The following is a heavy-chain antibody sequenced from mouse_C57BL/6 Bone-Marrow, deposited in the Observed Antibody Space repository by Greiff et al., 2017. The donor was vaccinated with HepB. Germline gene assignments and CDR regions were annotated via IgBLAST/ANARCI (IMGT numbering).Heavy chain of an antibody. CDR3: AREEYYGSSAY. J-gene: IGHJ3*01. V-gene: IGHV3-6*01. D-gene: IGHD1-1*01. CDR1: GYSITSGYY. Sequence: ESGPGLVKPSQSLSLTCSVTGYSITSGYYWNWIRQFPGNKLEWMGYISYDGSNNYNPSLKNRISITRDTSKNQFFLKLNSVTTEDTATYYCAREEYYGSSAYWGQGTLVTVSA. CDR2: ISYDGSN.